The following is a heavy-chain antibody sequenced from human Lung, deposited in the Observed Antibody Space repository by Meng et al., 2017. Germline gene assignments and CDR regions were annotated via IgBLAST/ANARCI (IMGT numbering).Heavy chain of an antibody. Sequence: QVPQQHWGPASCTPPEPCSLLCVVSGGSLSDYYWSWIRQPPGKGLEWIGEINHSGSTNYNPSLESRATISVDTSQNNLSLKLSSVTAADSAVYYCARGPTTMAHDFDYWGQGTLVTVSS. CDR1: GGSLSDYY. J-gene: IGHJ4*02. CDR3: ARGPTTMAHDFDY. CDR2: INHSGST. V-gene: IGHV4-34*01. D-gene: IGHD4-11*01.